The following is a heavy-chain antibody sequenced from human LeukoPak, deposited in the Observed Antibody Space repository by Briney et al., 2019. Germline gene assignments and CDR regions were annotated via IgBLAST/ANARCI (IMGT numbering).Heavy chain of an antibody. CDR2: SRIKADSYIT. CDR1: GFSLSDRY. V-gene: IGHV3-72*01. CDR3: ARGGPTRYSYSFDS. Sequence: GGSLRLSCAASGFSLSDRYMDWVRQAPGKELEWVARSRIKADSYITQYAASVKGRFIISRDVSKNSLYLQMNSLKTEDTAVYYCARGGPTRYSYSFDSWGQGTLVTVSS. J-gene: IGHJ5*01. D-gene: IGHD1-1*01.